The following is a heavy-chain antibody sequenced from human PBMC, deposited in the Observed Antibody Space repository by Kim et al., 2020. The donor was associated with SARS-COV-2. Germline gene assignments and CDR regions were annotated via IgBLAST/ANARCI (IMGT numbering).Heavy chain of an antibody. CDR1: GFTFSSYG. J-gene: IGHJ4*02. Sequence: GRSLRLSCAASGFTFSSYGMHWVRQAPGKGLEWVAVISYDGSNKYYADSVKGRFTISRDNSKNTLYLQMNSLRAEDTAVYYCAKVHVDTAMATGYFDYWGQGTLVTVSS. CDR2: ISYDGSNK. CDR3: AKVHVDTAMATGYFDY. V-gene: IGHV3-30*18. D-gene: IGHD5-18*01.